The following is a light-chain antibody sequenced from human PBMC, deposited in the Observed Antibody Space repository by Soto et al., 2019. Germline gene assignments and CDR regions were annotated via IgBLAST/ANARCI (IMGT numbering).Light chain of an antibody. CDR3: QQYGSSPGT. V-gene: IGKV3-20*01. CDR1: QSVSSSY. J-gene: IGKJ1*01. CDR2: GAS. Sequence: EIVLTQSPGTLSLSPGERATLSCRASQSVSSSYLAWYQQKPGQAPRLLIYGASSRATGIPDRFSGSGSGTDFTLTISRLEPEDFAVYYSQQYGSSPGTFGQGTTLEIK.